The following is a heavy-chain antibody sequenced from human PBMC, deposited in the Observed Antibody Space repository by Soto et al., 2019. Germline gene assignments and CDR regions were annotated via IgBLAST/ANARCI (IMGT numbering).Heavy chain of an antibody. V-gene: IGHV3-9*01. J-gene: IGHJ4*02. CDR2: ISWNSGSI. Sequence: ESGGGLVQPGRSLRLSCAASGFTFEDNAMHWVRQAPGEGLEWVSGISWNSGSIAYADSVKGRFTISRDNAKNSLYLQMNRLRAEDTALYYCAKLARGGSSWSDYWGQGTLVTVSS. CDR3: AKLARGGSSWSDY. D-gene: IGHD6-13*01. CDR1: GFTFEDNA.